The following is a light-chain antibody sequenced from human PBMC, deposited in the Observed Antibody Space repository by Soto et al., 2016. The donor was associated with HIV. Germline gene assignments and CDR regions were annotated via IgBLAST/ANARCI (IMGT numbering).Light chain of an antibody. CDR1: NLGSKS. CDR3: QVWDGSSDQGV. CDR2: DDS. J-gene: IGLJ1*01. Sequence: SYVLTQPPSVSLAPGKTARITCGGNNLGSKSVHWFQQKPGQAPVLVVYDDSDRPSGIPERFSGSNSGNTAILTISRVEAGDEADYYCQVWDGSSDQGVFGTGTKVTVL. V-gene: IGLV3-21*03.